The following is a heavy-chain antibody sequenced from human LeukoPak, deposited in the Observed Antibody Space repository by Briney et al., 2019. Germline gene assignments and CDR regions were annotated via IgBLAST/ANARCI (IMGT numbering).Heavy chain of an antibody. CDR2: FHSGGNT. CDR1: GFSVSGNY. J-gene: IGHJ4*02. CDR3: AGGFRFPYAFDH. Sequence: GGSLRLSCAASGFSVSGNYMTWVRQVLGNGLEWLSAFHSGGNTDYAPSVKGRFTISRDNSRNTLYLQMNSLKVDDTGVYYCAGGFRFPYAFDHWGQGTLVTVSS. D-gene: IGHD3-3*01. V-gene: IGHV3-53*01.